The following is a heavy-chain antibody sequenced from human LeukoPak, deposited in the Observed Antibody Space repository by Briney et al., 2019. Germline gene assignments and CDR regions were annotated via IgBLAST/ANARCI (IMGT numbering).Heavy chain of an antibody. V-gene: IGHV4-59*01. J-gene: IGHJ4*02. D-gene: IGHD1-14*01. CDR2: IYYSGST. Sequence: TSETLSLTCSVSGGSISSYYWSWIRQPPGKGLEWIGYIYYSGSTSYNPSLKSRVTISVDTSKNQFSLKLSSMTAADTAVYYCAREPGNPGHFDYWGQGTLVTVSS. CDR1: GGSISSYY. CDR3: AREPGNPGHFDY.